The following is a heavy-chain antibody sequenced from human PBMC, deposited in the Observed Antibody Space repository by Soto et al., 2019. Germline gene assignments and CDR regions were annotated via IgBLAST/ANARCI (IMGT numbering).Heavy chain of an antibody. CDR1: GFTFSTYG. CDR3: AKCMWEYSGYDADFDY. V-gene: IGHV3-30*18. D-gene: IGHD5-12*01. Sequence: QVQLVESGGGVVQPGRSLRLSCAASGFTFSTYGMHWVRQAPGKGLEWVAVISYDGINKYYPDSVKGRFTISRDNSKNTLYLQMNSLRAEDTAVYYWAKCMWEYSGYDADFDYWCQGTLVTVSS. J-gene: IGHJ4*02. CDR2: ISYDGINK.